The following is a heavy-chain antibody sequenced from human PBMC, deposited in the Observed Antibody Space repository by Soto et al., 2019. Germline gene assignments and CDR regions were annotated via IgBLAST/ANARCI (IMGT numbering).Heavy chain of an antibody. D-gene: IGHD3-22*01. J-gene: IGHJ4*02. Sequence: KPSETLSLTCTVSGGSISSGGYYWSWIRQHPGKGLEWIGYIYYSGSTYYNPSLKSRVTISVDTSKNQFSLKLSSVTAADTAVYYCARGRSYYDSSGQLDYWGQGTLVTVSS. CDR2: IYYSGST. CDR3: ARGRSYYDSSGQLDY. CDR1: GGSISSGGYY. V-gene: IGHV4-31*03.